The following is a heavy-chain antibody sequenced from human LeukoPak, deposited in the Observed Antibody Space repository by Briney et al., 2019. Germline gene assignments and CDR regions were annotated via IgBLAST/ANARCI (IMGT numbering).Heavy chain of an antibody. CDR2: LYYSGST. J-gene: IGHJ4*02. Sequence: SETLSFTCTVSGVSISSYYWSWLRQPPGKGLEGCGYLYYSGSTYYNPSLKSRVTISVDTSKNQFSLKLSSVTAADTAVYYCARDRSRVLGKRYGPYFDYWGQGTLVTVSS. CDR1: GVSISSYY. V-gene: IGHV4-59*01. CDR3: ARDRSRVLGKRYGPYFDY. D-gene: IGHD3-16*01.